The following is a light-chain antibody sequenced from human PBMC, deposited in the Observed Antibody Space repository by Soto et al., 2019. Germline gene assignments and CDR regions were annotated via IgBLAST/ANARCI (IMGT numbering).Light chain of an antibody. Sequence: QSVLTQPASVSGSPGQPINISCTGTSSDVGGYNYVSWYQHHPGKAPKLIIYDVSNRPSGVSNPFSGSKSGNTASLTISGLQPEDEADYCCSSYTTSNTRQIVFGTGTKVTVL. CDR2: DVS. V-gene: IGLV2-14*03. CDR3: SSYTTSNTRQIV. CDR1: SSDVGGYNY. J-gene: IGLJ1*01.